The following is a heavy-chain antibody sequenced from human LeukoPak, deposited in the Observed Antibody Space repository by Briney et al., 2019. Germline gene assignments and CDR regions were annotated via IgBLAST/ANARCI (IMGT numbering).Heavy chain of an antibody. D-gene: IGHD3-22*01. J-gene: IGHJ4*02. CDR1: GFTFSSYE. CDR3: ARAVYYDTSGY. V-gene: IGHV3-48*03. CDR2: ISSSGSTI. Sequence: GGSLSLSCAASGFTFSSYEMNWVRQAPGRGLEWVSYISSSGSTIYYADSVKGRFTISRDNAKNSLYLQMNSRRAEDTAVYYCARAVYYDTSGYWGQGTLVTVSS.